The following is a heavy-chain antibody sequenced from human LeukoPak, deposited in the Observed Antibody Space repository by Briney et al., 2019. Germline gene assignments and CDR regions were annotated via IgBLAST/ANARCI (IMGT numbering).Heavy chain of an antibody. CDR3: ARETRGSYVPGLDS. V-gene: IGHV3-7*01. CDR2: IKQDGSEK. J-gene: IGHJ4*02. Sequence: GGSLRLSCAASGFTFSSYWMSWVRQAPGKGLEWVANIKQDGSEKYYVDSVKGRFTISRDNAKNSLYLQMNSLRAEDTAVYYCARETRGSYVPGLDSWGQGTLVTVSS. CDR1: GFTFSSYW. D-gene: IGHD1-26*01.